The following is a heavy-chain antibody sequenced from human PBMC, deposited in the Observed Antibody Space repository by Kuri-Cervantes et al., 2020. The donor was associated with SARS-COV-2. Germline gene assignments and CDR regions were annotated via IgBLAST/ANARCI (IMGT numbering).Heavy chain of an antibody. CDR1: GGSISSSNYY. Sequence: SETLSLTCTVSGGSISSSNYYWGWIRQPPGKGLEWIGSIYYSGSTHYNPSLKSRVSISVDTSRNQFSLKVSSVTAADTAVYSCARGYRYNLPYFDYWGQGTLVTVSS. V-gene: IGHV4-39*01. CDR3: ARGYRYNLPYFDY. J-gene: IGHJ4*02. CDR2: IYYSGST. D-gene: IGHD1-1*01.